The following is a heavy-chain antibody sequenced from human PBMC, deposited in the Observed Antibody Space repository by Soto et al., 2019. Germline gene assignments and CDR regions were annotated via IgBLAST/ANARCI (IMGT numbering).Heavy chain of an antibody. J-gene: IGHJ4*02. V-gene: IGHV3-74*01. CDR3: VRDSHGDY. Sequence: EVQLVESGGGLVQPGGSLRLSCAGSGFPFSNYWMHWVRQAPGKGLEWVSRIDHDGPTDYADSVRGRFTISRDNAENTLYLQINSLRPEDTAVYYCVRDSHGDYWGQGTLVTVSS. CDR2: IDHDGPT. CDR1: GFPFSNYW.